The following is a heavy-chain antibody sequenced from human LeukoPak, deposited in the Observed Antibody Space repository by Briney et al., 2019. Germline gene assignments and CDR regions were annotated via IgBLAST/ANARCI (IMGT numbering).Heavy chain of an antibody. V-gene: IGHV1-2*06. Sequence: ASVKASCKASGYTFTGYYMHWVRQAPGQGLEWMGRINPNSGGTNYAQRFQGRVTMTRDTSISTAYMELSRLRSDDTAVYYCARDRNVLFGYWGQGTLVTVSS. CDR3: ARDRNVLFGY. J-gene: IGHJ4*02. CDR1: GYTFTGYY. D-gene: IGHD3-10*02. CDR2: INPNSGGT.